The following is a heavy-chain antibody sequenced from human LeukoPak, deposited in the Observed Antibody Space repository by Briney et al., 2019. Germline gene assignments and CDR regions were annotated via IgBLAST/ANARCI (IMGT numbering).Heavy chain of an antibody. J-gene: IGHJ4*02. CDR1: GFTFSSYG. V-gene: IGHV3-30*18. D-gene: IGHD6-19*01. CDR2: ISYDGSNK. CDR3: AKVDSSYSSGSLGY. Sequence: GGSLRLSCAASGFTFSSYGMHWVRQAPGKGLEWVAVISYDGSNKYYADSVKGRFTISRDNSKNTLYLQMNSLRAEDTAVYYCAKVDSSYSSGSLGYWGQGTLVTVSS.